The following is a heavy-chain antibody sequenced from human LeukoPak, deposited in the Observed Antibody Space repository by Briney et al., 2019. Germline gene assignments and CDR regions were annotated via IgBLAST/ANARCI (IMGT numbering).Heavy chain of an antibody. CDR1: GFTFSSYA. V-gene: IGHV3-30-3*01. CDR2: ISYGGSNK. CDR3: ARLQLWSYHFDY. Sequence: GGSLRLSCAASGFTFSSYAMHWVRQAPGKGLEWVAVISYGGSNKYYADSVKGRFTISRDNSKNTLYLQMNSLRAEDTAVYYCARLQLWSYHFDYWGQGTLVTVSS. D-gene: IGHD5-18*01. J-gene: IGHJ4*02.